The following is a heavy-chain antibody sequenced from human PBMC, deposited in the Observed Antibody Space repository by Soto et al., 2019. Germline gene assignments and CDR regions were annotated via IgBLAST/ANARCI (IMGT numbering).Heavy chain of an antibody. D-gene: IGHD5-12*01. CDR2: IKQDGSEK. J-gene: IGHJ4*02. CDR3: ARSPYGGYVFDY. V-gene: IGHV3-7*01. CDR1: GFTFSSYW. Sequence: VGSLRLSCAASGFTFSSYWMTWVRQAPGKGLEWVANIKQDGSEKYYVDSVKGRFTISRDNAKNSLYLQMNSLRDEDTAVYYCARSPYGGYVFDYWGQGTLVTVSS.